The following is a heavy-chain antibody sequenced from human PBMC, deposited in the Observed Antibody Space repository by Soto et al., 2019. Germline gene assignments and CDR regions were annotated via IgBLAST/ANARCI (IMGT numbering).Heavy chain of an antibody. CDR2: IIPVFRAP. V-gene: IGHV1-69*12. CDR3: ARDKDRLQLGGNYYYSTDV. Sequence: QVQLVQSGSEVKKPGSSVKVSCKVSGGTFSTSAVSWVRQAPGQGLEWMGGIIPVFRAPDYAQKFQGRVTITADESARTAFMELTGLGFEDTAVYYWARDKDRLQLGGNYYYSTDVWGQGTTVTVSS. CDR1: GGTFSTSA. J-gene: IGHJ6*02. D-gene: IGHD1-1*01.